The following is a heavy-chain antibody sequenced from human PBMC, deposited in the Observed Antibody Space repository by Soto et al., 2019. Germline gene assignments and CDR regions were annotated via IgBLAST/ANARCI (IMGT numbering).Heavy chain of an antibody. CDR1: GGSISSSSYY. J-gene: IGHJ4*02. V-gene: IGHV4-39*01. CDR2: IYYSGST. D-gene: IGHD3-10*01. Sequence: SETLSLTCTVSGGSISSSSYYWGWIRQPPGKGLEWIGSIYYSGSTYYNPSLKSRVTISVDTSKNQFSLKLSSLTAADTAVYYCARLSQGTVWFGDSGYFDYWGQGTLVTVSS. CDR3: ARLSQGTVWFGDSGYFDY.